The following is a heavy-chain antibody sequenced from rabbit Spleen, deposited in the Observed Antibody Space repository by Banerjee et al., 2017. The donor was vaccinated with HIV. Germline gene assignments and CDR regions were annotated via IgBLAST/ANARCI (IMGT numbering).Heavy chain of an antibody. J-gene: IGHJ6*01. CDR3: ARDIGTSFSTYGMDL. Sequence: QEQLVESGGGLVRPEGSLKLSCKASGFSFSNKAVMCWVRQAPGKGLEWIACINAITGKAVYASWAKGRFTFSKTSSTTVTLQMTSLTAADTATYFCARDIGTSFSTYGMDLWGQGTLVTVS. V-gene: IGHV1S45*01. D-gene: IGHD8-1*01. CDR1: GFSFSNKAV. CDR2: INAITGKA.